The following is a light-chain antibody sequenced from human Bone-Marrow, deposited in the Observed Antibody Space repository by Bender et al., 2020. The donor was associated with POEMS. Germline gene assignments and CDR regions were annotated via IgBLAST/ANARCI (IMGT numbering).Light chain of an antibody. Sequence: SYELTQPPSVSVSPGQTATITCSGEKLGEEYACWYQQKPGQSPVVVIYQDTKRPSGIPERFSGSTSGNTASLTISGTQTMDEADYYCQAWDSGKVVFGGGTKLTVL. V-gene: IGLV3-1*01. CDR3: QAWDSGKVV. CDR1: KLGEEY. CDR2: QDT. J-gene: IGLJ3*02.